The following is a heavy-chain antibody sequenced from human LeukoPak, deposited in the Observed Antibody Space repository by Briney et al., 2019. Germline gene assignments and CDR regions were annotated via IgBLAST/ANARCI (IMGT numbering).Heavy chain of an antibody. CDR3: GRAQSYYDY. D-gene: IGHD1-26*01. V-gene: IGHV1-46*01. Sequence: ASVNVSCKASGYTFTNYHMHSVRQAPGQGLEWMVIINPSGDSAIYAHNFQGRVTMTRETSTPTVYMELSSLRSEDTAVYSCGRAQSYYDYWGQGTLVTVSS. J-gene: IGHJ4*02. CDR2: INPSGDSA. CDR1: GYTFTNYH.